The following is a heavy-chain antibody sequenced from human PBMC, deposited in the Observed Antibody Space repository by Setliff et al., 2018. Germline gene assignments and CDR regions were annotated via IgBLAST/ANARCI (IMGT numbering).Heavy chain of an antibody. CDR1: GGYIRNRSYY. J-gene: IGHJ4*02. Sequence: SETLSLTCTVSGGYIRNRSYYWGWIRQPPGKGLEWIGTIYYSGSTYHTPSLKSRVTISVDTSNNQFSLNLSSVTAADTAVYYCARLGAYSSGWHNTPSYFDDWGQGTLFTFSS. CDR3: ARLGAYSSGWHNTPSYFDD. CDR2: IYYSGST. D-gene: IGHD6-19*01. V-gene: IGHV4-39*07.